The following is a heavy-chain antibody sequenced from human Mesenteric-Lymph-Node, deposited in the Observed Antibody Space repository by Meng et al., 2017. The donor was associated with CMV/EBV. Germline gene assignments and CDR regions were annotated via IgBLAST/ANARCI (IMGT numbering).Heavy chain of an antibody. CDR3: ARGFWEAYHFDSGSYTGPYFFDY. CDR1: A. D-gene: IGHD3-9*01. Sequence: AFSWVGQAPGQGLQWRGGISPASGRATYKQGCRGEIAITADTSTGTDYMEQFSLRSEDTAVYFCARGFWEAYHFDSGSYTGPYFFDYWGQGTLVTVSS. J-gene: IGHJ4*02. CDR2: ISPASGRA. V-gene: IGHV1-69*06.